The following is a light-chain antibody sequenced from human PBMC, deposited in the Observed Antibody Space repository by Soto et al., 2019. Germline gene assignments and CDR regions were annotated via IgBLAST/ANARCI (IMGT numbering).Light chain of an antibody. J-gene: IGKJ5*01. V-gene: IGKV3-20*01. CDR1: QSVSSNF. CDR3: QQYGRSPPIT. CDR2: AAS. Sequence: DMVFTQSPGSLSLSPGESATLSCRAIQSVSSNFLAWYQQKPGQAPRLLIYAASGRATGIPDRFSGGGSGADFTLTINSLEPEDFAVYYCQQYGRSPPITFGQGTRLEIK.